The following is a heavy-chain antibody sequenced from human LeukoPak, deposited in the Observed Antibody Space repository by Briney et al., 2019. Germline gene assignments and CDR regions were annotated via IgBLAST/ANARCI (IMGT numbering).Heavy chain of an antibody. J-gene: IGHJ4*02. CDR3: ARVPPGRGSYFDY. CDR2: IYYSGST. CDR1: GGSISSSSYY. V-gene: IGHV4-39*07. D-gene: IGHD3-16*01. Sequence: ASETLSLTCTVSGGSISSSSYYWGWVRQPPGKGLEWIGSIYYSGSTYYNPSLKSRVTISVDTSKNQFSLKLSSVTAADTAVYYCARVPPGRGSYFDYWGQGTLVTVSS.